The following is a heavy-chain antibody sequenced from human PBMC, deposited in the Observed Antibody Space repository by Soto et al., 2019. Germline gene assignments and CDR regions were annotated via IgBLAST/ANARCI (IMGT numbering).Heavy chain of an antibody. D-gene: IGHD3-3*01. CDR1: GFTVSNLY. CDR2: ISSGGST. CDR3: ARDTLGGAYDFLH. Sequence: EVQLVESGGGLVQPGGSLRLSCAASGFTVSNLYMTWVRQAPGKGLQWVAVISSGGSTYYADSVKGRFTISRDNSKNTLYLEMNSRRAEDTAVYYCARDTLGGAYDFLHGGQGTLVTVSS. V-gene: IGHV3-66*01. J-gene: IGHJ4*02.